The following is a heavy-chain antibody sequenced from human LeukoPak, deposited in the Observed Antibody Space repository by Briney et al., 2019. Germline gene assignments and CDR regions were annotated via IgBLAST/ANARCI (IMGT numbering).Heavy chain of an antibody. CDR3: ARIPHLFYSSGWSAPLLDYYYMDV. V-gene: IGHV3-11*01. D-gene: IGHD6-19*01. CDR1: GFIFSSYW. J-gene: IGHJ6*03. Sequence: GGSLRLSCAASGFIFSSYWMFWVRRAPGKWLEWVSYISSSGSTIYYADSVKGRFTISRDNAKNSLYLQMNSLRAEDTAVYYCARIPHLFYSSGWSAPLLDYYYMDVWGKGTTVTISS. CDR2: ISSSGSTI.